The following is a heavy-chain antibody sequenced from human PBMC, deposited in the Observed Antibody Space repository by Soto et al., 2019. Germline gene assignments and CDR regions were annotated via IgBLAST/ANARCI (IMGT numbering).Heavy chain of an antibody. CDR3: AKDSKSESIAVDY. D-gene: IGHD6-6*01. J-gene: IGHJ4*02. Sequence: GGSLRLSCAASGFTFSSYGMHWVRQAPGKGLEWEAVISYDGSNKYYADSVKGRFTISRDNSKNTLYLQMNSLRAEDTAVYYCAKDSKSESIAVDYWGQGTLVTVSS. CDR2: ISYDGSNK. V-gene: IGHV3-30*18. CDR1: GFTFSSYG.